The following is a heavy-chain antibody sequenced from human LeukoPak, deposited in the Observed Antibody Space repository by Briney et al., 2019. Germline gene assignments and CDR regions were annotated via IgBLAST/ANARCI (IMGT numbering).Heavy chain of an antibody. J-gene: IGHJ4*02. CDR3: AKDRLGQTPYYFDY. Sequence: GRSLRLSCAASGFTFSSYGMHWVRQAPGMGLEWVAVISYDGSNKYYADSVKGRFTISRDNSKNTLYLQMNSLRAEDTAVYYCAKDRLGQTPYYFDYWGQGTLVTVSS. V-gene: IGHV3-30*18. CDR1: GFTFSSYG. CDR2: ISYDGSNK. D-gene: IGHD1-26*01.